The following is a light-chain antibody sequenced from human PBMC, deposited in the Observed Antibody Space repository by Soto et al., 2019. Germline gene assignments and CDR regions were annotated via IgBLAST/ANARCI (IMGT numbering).Light chain of an antibody. CDR3: QQFNNYPLT. CDR2: TAS. CDR1: ESVITY. J-gene: IGKJ4*01. Sequence: IQMTQSPSSLSASVGDRVTITCRASESVITYLNWYRQKPGKAPNLLIHTASTLESGVPTRFSGSGSGTDFTLTISSLQPEDFGTYYCQQFNNYPLTFGGGTKVDIK. V-gene: IGKV1-39*01.